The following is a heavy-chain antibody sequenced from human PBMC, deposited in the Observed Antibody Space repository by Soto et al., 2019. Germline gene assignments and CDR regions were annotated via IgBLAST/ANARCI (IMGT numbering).Heavy chain of an antibody. Sequence: ASVKVSCKASGYTSTSYDINWVRQATGQGLEWMGWMNPNSGNTGYAQKFQGRVTMTRNTSISTAYMELSSLRSEDTAVYYCARDIKDYYDSSGQHYYYGMDVWGQGTTVTVSS. CDR2: MNPNSGNT. CDR3: ARDIKDYYDSSGQHYYYGMDV. CDR1: GYTSTSYD. D-gene: IGHD3-22*01. J-gene: IGHJ6*02. V-gene: IGHV1-8*01.